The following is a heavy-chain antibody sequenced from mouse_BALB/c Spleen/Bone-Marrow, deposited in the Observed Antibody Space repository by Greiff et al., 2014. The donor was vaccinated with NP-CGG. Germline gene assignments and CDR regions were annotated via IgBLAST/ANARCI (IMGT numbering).Heavy chain of an antibody. J-gene: IGHJ2*01. Sequence: DLVRPGASVKLSCKASGYTFTSYWINWIKQRPGQGLEWIGRIAPGSGSTYYNETFKGKATLTVDTSSSTAYILLSSLSSEDSAVYFCAYYRYDVNYWGRGTTLTVSS. CDR1: GYTFTSYW. D-gene: IGHD2-14*01. CDR2: IAPGSGST. CDR3: AYYRYDVNY. V-gene: IGHV1S41*01.